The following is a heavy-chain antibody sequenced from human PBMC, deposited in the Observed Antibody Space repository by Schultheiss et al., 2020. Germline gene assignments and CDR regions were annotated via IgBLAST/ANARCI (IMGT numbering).Heavy chain of an antibody. Sequence: GESLKISCKASGYTFTTYWIAWVRQMPGKGLEWMGIIYPGDSDTTYNPSFEGQVNISADKSVNTAYLQWSSLKVSDAAMYYCASLSKVSYFFRMDVWGQGTTVTVSS. CDR2: IYPGDSDT. V-gene: IGHV5-51*06. CDR3: ASLSKVSYFFRMDV. CDR1: GYTFTTYW. J-gene: IGHJ6*02. D-gene: IGHD3-16*02.